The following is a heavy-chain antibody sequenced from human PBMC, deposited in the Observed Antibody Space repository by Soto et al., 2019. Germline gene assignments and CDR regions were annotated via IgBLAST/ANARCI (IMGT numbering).Heavy chain of an antibody. Sequence: SVKVSCKAAGGTFSSYAISWVRQAPGQGLEWMGGIIPIFGTANYAQKFQGRVTITADESTSTAYMELSSLRSEDTAVYYCARDLRDGYKPDDAFDIWGQGTMVTVSS. CDR1: GGTFSSYA. J-gene: IGHJ3*02. CDR2: IIPIFGTA. D-gene: IGHD2-21*01. V-gene: IGHV1-69*13. CDR3: ARDLRDGYKPDDAFDI.